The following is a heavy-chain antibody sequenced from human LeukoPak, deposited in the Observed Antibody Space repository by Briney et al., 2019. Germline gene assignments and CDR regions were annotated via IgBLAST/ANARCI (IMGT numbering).Heavy chain of an antibody. D-gene: IGHD3-10*01. CDR1: GGTFSSYA. CDR3: ARDRDGSGDVFDP. J-gene: IGHJ5*02. V-gene: IGHV1-18*01. CDR2: ISAYSGST. Sequence: ASVKVSCKASGGTFSSYAISWVRQAPGQGLEWMGWISAYSGSTNYPQKVQGRVTMTTDTSTTTAYMELRSLRSDDTAVYYCARDRDGSGDVFDPWGQGTLSPSPQ.